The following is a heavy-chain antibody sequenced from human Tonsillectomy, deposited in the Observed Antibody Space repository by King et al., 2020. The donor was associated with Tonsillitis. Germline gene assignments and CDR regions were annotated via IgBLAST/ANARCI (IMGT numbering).Heavy chain of an antibody. V-gene: IGHV1-69*01. CDR2: LIPRFGTA. D-gene: IGHD3-22*01. J-gene: IGHJ5*02. CDR1: GGTFSSYA. Sequence: VQLVESGAEVKKPGSSVKVSCKASGGTFSSYAISWVRQAPGQGLEWMGGLIPRFGTANYAQKFQGRITIIADESTRTAYMELSSLRAEDTAVYYCARDYYDSSGYWLDDWGQGILVTVSS. CDR3: ARDYYDSSGYWLDD.